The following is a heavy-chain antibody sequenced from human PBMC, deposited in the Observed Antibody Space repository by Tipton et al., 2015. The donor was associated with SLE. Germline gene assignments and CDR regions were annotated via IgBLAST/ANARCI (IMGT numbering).Heavy chain of an antibody. CDR2: INRNGDKS. CDR1: GFSFDEYG. V-gene: IGHV3-20*04. CDR3: AIQGEAFDM. Sequence: SLRLSCAASGFSFDEYGMSWVRQVPGKGLEWVSGINRNGDKSGYADSVKGRFTISRDNAKNSLYLQMDSLRVEDTALYYCAIQGEAFDMWGQGTMVTASS. J-gene: IGHJ3*02.